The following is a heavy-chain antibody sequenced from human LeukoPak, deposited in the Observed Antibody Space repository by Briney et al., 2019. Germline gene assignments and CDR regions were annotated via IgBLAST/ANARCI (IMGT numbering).Heavy chain of an antibody. CDR3: ARRVSYRNCFDP. D-gene: IGHD1-26*01. Sequence: PSGTLSLTCGVSGGSISTTNWWTWVRQPPGEGLEWIGEVHLSGRTHYNPSLKSRVTISVDTSKNQFSLKLSSVTAADTAVYYCARRVSYRNCFDPWGQGTLVTVSS. V-gene: IGHV4-4*02. CDR1: GGSISTTNW. CDR2: VHLSGRT. J-gene: IGHJ5*02.